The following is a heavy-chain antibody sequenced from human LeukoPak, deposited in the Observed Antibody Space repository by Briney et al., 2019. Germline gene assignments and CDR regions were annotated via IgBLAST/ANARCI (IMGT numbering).Heavy chain of an antibody. D-gene: IGHD3-10*01. V-gene: IGHV3-23*01. CDR1: GFTFSSYS. J-gene: IGHJ5*02. CDR2: ISGSGDRT. Sequence: GGSLRLSCAASGFTFSSYSMSWVRQAPGKGLEWVSGISGSGDRTYYADAVKGRFTISRDNSKNTVYLQMDSLRAADTAVYYCANSRGHGSGNLWGQGTLVTVSS. CDR3: ANSRGHGSGNL.